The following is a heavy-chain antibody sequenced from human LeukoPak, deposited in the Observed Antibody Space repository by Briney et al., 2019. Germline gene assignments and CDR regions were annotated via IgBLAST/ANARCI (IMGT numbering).Heavy chain of an antibody. V-gene: IGHV3-11*04. CDR3: AVQITMIVVVPYFDY. J-gene: IGHJ4*02. CDR2: ISGTGTTI. CDR1: GLTFSDYY. Sequence: PGGSLRLSCAASGLTFSDYYMTWTRQAPGQGLEWVSSISGTGTTIYSADSVRGRFTVSRDNARNSLFLHMNSLRAEDTAVYYCAVQITMIVVVPYFDYGGQGTLVTVSS. D-gene: IGHD3-22*01.